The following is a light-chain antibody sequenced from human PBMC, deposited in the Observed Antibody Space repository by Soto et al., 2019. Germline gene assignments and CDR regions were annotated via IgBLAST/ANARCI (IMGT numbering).Light chain of an antibody. CDR2: GAS. J-gene: IGKJ2*01. CDR3: QQYGSSPVYT. CDR1: QSVSSSY. Sequence: EIVLTQSPGTLSLSPGERATLSCRASQSVSSSYLAWYQQKPGQAPRLLIYGASSRAAGIPDRFSGSGSVTDFTLTISRLEPEDCAVYYCQQYGSSPVYTFGQGTKLEIK. V-gene: IGKV3-20*01.